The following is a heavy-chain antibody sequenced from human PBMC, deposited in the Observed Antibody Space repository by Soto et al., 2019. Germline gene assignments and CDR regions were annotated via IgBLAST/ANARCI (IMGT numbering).Heavy chain of an antibody. CDR3: LNIPHY. CDR2: IIPILGIA. Sequence: HVQLVQSGAEGKKPGSSVEVSFKASRGPFSSYTITWGRQAPGQGLEWMGRIIPILGIANYAQKFQGRVTITADKSTGTAYMELSSLRSEDTAVYYCLNIPHYWGQGTLVTVSS. CDR1: RGPFSSYT. V-gene: IGHV1-69*02. J-gene: IGHJ4*02.